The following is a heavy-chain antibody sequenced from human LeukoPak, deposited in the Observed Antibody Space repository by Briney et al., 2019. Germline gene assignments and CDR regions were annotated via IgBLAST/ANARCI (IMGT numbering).Heavy chain of an antibody. CDR1: GFTFSSYS. D-gene: IGHD2-15*01. CDR2: ISSSSSYI. J-gene: IGHJ4*02. CDR3: AREDYCSGGSCYGY. Sequence: GGSLRLSCAASGFTFSSYSMNWVRQAPGKGLEWVSSISSSSSYIYYADSVKGRFTISRDNAKNSLYLQMNGLRAEDTAVYYCAREDYCSGGSCYGYWGQGTLVTVSS. V-gene: IGHV3-21*01.